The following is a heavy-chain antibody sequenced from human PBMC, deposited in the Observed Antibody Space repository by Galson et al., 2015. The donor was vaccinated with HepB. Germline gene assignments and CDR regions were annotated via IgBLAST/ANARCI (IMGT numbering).Heavy chain of an antibody. CDR2: ISYDGSNK. D-gene: IGHD4-11*01. Sequence: SLRLSCAASGLTFSSYGMQWVRQAPGKGLEWVAVISYDGSNKHYADSVKGRFSISRDNSKNRLYLQMNSLRAEDTAVYYCAKDNSPNSQYYYGMDVWGQGTTVTVSS. J-gene: IGHJ6*02. CDR1: GLTFSSYG. CDR3: AKDNSPNSQYYYGMDV. V-gene: IGHV3-30*18.